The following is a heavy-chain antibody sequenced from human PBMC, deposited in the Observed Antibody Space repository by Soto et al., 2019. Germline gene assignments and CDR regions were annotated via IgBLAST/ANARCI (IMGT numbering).Heavy chain of an antibody. CDR3: ARDSSVLKTYGMDV. D-gene: IGHD6-25*01. Sequence: QVQLVQSGAEVKKPGSSVKVSCKASGGTFSSYAISWVRQAPGQGLEWMGGIIPIFGTANYAQKFQGRVTITADESTRTAYMEVSSLRSEGAAGYYCARDSSVLKTYGMDVWGQGTTVTVSS. CDR2: IIPIFGTA. V-gene: IGHV1-69*12. CDR1: GGTFSSYA. J-gene: IGHJ6*02.